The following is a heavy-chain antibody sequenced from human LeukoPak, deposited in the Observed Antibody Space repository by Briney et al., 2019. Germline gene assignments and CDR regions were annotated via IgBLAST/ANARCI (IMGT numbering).Heavy chain of an antibody. CDR1: GFTFSSYG. J-gene: IGHJ4*02. V-gene: IGHV3-30*02. Sequence: GGSLRLSCAASGFTFSSYGMHWVRQAPGKGLEWVAFIRYDGSNKYYADSVKGRFTISRDNSKNTLYLQMNSLRAEDTAVYYCAKDQPGAGYFDWLHMGGVNSHLDYWGQGTLVTVSS. CDR2: IRYDGSNK. CDR3: AKDQPGAGYFDWLHMGGVNSHLDY. D-gene: IGHD3-9*01.